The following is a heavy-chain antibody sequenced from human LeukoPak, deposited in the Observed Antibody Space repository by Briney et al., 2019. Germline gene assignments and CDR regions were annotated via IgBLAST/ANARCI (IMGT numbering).Heavy chain of an antibody. D-gene: IGHD6-19*01. CDR2: IIPIFGTA. CDR3: ARLSRSGWYWDYFDY. Sequence: SVKVSCKASGGTFSSYAISWVRQAPGQGLEWMGGIIPIFGTANYAQKFQGRVTITTDKFTSTAYMELSSLRSEDTAVYYCARLSRSGWYWDYFDYWGQGTLVTVSS. V-gene: IGHV1-69*05. J-gene: IGHJ4*02. CDR1: GGTFSSYA.